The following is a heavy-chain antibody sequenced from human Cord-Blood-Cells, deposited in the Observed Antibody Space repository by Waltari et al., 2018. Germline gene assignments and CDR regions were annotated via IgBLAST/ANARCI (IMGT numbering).Heavy chain of an antibody. CDR2: IYYSGST. D-gene: IGHD6-13*01. CDR3: ASKRAAGIDY. J-gene: IGHJ4*02. Sequence: QLQLQESGTGLVKPSETLSLTCTVSGGSISSSSYYWGWIRQPPGKGLEWIGSIYYSGSTYYNPSLKSRVTISVDTSKNQFSLKLSSVTAADTAVYYCASKRAAGIDYWGQGTLVTVSS. V-gene: IGHV4-39*01. CDR1: GGSISSSSYY.